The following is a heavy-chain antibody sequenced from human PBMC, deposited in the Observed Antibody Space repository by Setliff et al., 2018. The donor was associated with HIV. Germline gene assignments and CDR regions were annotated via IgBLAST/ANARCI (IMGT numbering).Heavy chain of an antibody. CDR2: INVHNGDT. V-gene: IGHV1-18*01. D-gene: IGHD6-13*01. Sequence: ASVKVSCKSSGYRFSSYGITWVRHAPGQGLEWMGWINVHNGDTKFAQRFQDRLTMTTDTSTTTAYMDLRSLRSDDTAVYYCARGLPADGYAFDLWGQGTMVTVSS. J-gene: IGHJ3*01. CDR3: ARGLPADGYAFDL. CDR1: GYRFSSYG.